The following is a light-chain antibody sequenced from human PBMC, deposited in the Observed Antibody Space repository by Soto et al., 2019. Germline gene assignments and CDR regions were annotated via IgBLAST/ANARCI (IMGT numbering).Light chain of an antibody. V-gene: IGKV1-12*01. Sequence: DISMTQSPSPVSASVGDRVTIAFRASHGISSWLAWYQQKPGNAPKLLIYTLSILQSGVPSRFSGRGSGTDFTLTITSPQPKDGATYYGQQDNSFPLNFDGGTKVDIK. CDR3: QQDNSFPLN. CDR1: HGISSW. CDR2: TLS. J-gene: IGKJ4*01.